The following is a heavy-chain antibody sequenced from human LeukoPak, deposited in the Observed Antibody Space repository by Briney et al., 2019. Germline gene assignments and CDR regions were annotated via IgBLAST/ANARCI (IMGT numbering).Heavy chain of an antibody. CDR1: GGSISSGGFY. V-gene: IGHV4-34*01. J-gene: IGHJ4*02. CDR3: ARGYSSSWYD. CDR2: INHSGST. Sequence: PSQTLSLTCTVSGGSISSGGFYWSWIRQPPGKGLEWIGEINHSGSTNYNPSLKSRVTISVDTSKNQFSLKLTSVTAADTAVYYCARGYSSSWYDWGQGTLVTVSS. D-gene: IGHD6-13*01.